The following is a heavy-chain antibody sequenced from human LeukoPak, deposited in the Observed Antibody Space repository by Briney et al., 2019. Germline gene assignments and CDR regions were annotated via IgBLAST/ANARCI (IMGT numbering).Heavy chain of an antibody. CDR1: GFTFSSYA. V-gene: IGHV3-23*01. CDR2: ISNGGDYT. J-gene: IGHJ2*01. D-gene: IGHD2/OR15-2a*01. CDR3: AKVFDKSSMASLYWYFDL. Sequence: GSLRLSCAASGFTFSSYAMTWVRQAPGKGLEWVSSISNGGDYTYYVDSVKGRFTVSRDNSKNTLYLQMNSLRAEDTAVYYCAKVFDKSSMASLYWYFDLWGRGTLVTVSS.